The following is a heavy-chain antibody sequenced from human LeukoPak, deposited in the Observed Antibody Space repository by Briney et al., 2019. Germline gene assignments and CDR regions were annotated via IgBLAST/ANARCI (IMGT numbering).Heavy chain of an antibody. Sequence: ASVKVSCKASGYTFIMYAIHSVRQAPGQGLECMGCINAGNGNTRYSQEFQGRVTITRDTSASTANMELSSLRSEDMAVYYCARGGERYYFDSWGQGTLVTVSS. CDR1: GYTFIMYA. D-gene: IGHD1-1*01. CDR3: ARGGERYYFDS. V-gene: IGHV1-3*03. J-gene: IGHJ4*02. CDR2: INAGNGNT.